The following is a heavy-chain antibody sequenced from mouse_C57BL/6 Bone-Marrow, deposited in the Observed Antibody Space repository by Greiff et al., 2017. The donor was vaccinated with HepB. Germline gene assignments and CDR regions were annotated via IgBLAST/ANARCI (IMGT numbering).Heavy chain of an antibody. CDR1: GFTFSDYG. CDR3: ARLNYYYGRNFDY. D-gene: IGHD1-1*01. Sequence: EVQVVESGGGLVKPGGSLKLSCAASGFTFSDYGMHWVRQAPEKGLEWVAYISSGSSTIYYADTVKGRFNISRDNAKNTLFLQMTSLRSEDTAMYYCARLNYYYGRNFDYWGQGTTLTVSS. J-gene: IGHJ2*01. V-gene: IGHV5-17*01. CDR2: ISSGSSTI.